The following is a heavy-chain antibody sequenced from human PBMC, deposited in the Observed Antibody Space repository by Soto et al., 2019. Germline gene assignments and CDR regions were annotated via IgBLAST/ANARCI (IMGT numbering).Heavy chain of an antibody. Sequence: EVQLVQSGAEVKKPGESLKISCKGSGYSFTSYWIGWVRQMPGKGLEWMGIIYPGDSDTRYSPSFQGQVTISADKSLSTAYRQWSSLKASDTAMYYCARQYYDTEYWYYGMDVWGQGTTVTVSS. V-gene: IGHV5-51*01. CDR3: ARQYYDTEYWYYGMDV. D-gene: IGHD3-22*01. CDR2: IYPGDSDT. CDR1: GYSFTSYW. J-gene: IGHJ6*02.